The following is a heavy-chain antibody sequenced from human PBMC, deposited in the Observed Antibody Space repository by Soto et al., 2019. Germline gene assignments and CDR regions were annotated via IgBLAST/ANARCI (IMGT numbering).Heavy chain of an antibody. CDR2: IIPIFGTA. CDR3: ARDLTTVTIRDAFDI. J-gene: IGHJ3*02. D-gene: IGHD4-17*01. V-gene: IGHV1-69*13. CDR1: GGTFSSYA. Sequence: SVKVSCKASGGTFSSYAISWVRQAPGQGLEWMGGIIPIFGTANYAQKFQGRVTITADESTSTAYMELSSLRSEDTAVYYCARDLTTVTIRDAFDIWGQGTMVTVSS.